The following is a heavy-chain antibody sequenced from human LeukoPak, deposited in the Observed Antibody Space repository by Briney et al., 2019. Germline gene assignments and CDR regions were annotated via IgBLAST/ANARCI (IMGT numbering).Heavy chain of an antibody. CDR2: IYYSGST. V-gene: IGHV4-39*07. CDR1: GGSISSSSYY. Sequence: SETLSLTXTVSGGSISSSSYYWGWIRQPPGKGLEWIGSIYYSGSTNYNPSLKSRVTISVDTSKNQFSLKLSSVTAADTAVYYCARVLNSASRVFDVWGQGTMVTVSS. D-gene: IGHD1-26*01. CDR3: ARVLNSASRVFDV. J-gene: IGHJ3*01.